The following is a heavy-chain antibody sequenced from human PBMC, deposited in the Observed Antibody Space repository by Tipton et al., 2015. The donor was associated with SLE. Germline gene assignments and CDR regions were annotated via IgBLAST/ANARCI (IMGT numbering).Heavy chain of an antibody. J-gene: IGHJ5*02. V-gene: IGHV4-34*01. CDR1: DGSFTGYF. Sequence: TLSLTCAVYDGSFTGYFWTWIRQSPGKGLEWIGEINHSGSTNYNPSLKSRVTISVDTSKKQFSLKLSSVTAADTAVYFCASNRGPHCSGGSCYFFGHWGQGALVTVSS. CDR2: INHSGST. CDR3: ASNRGPHCSGGSCYFFGH. D-gene: IGHD2-15*01.